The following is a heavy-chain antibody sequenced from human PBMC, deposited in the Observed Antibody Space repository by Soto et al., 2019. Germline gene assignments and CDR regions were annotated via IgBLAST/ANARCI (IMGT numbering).Heavy chain of an antibody. J-gene: IGHJ5*02. V-gene: IGHV1-46*01. Sequence: ASVKVSCKASAYSFTTYHIHWARQAPGQGLEWMGLINPDAGATNYAQRFQGRLRLTRDTSTSTVYMELRSLRFDDTAVYYCARGDIVLVPASEGNWFDPWGQGTLVTVSS. CDR1: AYSFTTYH. CDR2: INPDAGAT. CDR3: ARGDIVLVPASEGNWFDP. D-gene: IGHD2-2*01.